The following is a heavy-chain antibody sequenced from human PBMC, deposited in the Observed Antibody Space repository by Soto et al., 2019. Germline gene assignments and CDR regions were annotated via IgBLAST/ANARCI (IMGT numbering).Heavy chain of an antibody. CDR3: AKGHSETSWCEYYGMDV. V-gene: IGHV3-23*01. D-gene: IGHD2-8*01. CDR1: GFTFSSYA. J-gene: IGHJ6*02. CDR2: ISGSGGST. Sequence: GGSLRLSCAASGFTFSSYAMTWVRQAPGKGLEWVYVISGSGGSTHYADSEKGRSTSARDNSKNTLYLQVNSLRAEDTAVYYCAKGHSETSWCEYYGMDVWGLGTTVTVSS.